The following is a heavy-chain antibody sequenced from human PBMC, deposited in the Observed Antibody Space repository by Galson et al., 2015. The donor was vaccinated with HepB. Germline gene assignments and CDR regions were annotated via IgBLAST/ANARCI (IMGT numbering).Heavy chain of an antibody. J-gene: IGHJ3*02. V-gene: IGHV3-30*02. CDR3: AKDYSFALHI. CDR2: MRSDDSDN. D-gene: IGHD3-16*01. CDR1: GFTFTIYG. Sequence: SLRLSCAASGFTFTIYGIQWVRQAPGKGLEWVALMRSDDSDNYYADSVKGRLTISKDNSKNTAYLQMNSLRTEDTAMYYCAKDYSFALHIWGQGTMVTVSS.